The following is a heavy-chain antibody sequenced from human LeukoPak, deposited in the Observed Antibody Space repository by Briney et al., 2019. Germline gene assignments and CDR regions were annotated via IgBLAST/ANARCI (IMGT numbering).Heavy chain of an antibody. CDR3: ARGKDYYDSSGSDAFDI. CDR2: ISADNGNT. D-gene: IGHD3-22*01. V-gene: IGHV1-18*01. Sequence: ASVKVSCKASGYTFTSYGISWVRQAPGQGLEWMGWISADNGNTKYSQKFQGRVSMTTDTSTSTAYMDLRSLRSDDTAVYYCARGKDYYDSSGSDAFDIWGQGTMVTVSS. CDR1: GYTFTSYG. J-gene: IGHJ3*02.